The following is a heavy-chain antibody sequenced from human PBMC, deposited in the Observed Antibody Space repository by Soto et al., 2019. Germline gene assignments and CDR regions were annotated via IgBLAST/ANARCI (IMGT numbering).Heavy chain of an antibody. CDR2: ISGSGGST. CDR3: ANGGVDYDFWSGYYLD. CDR1: GFTFSSYA. J-gene: IGHJ4*02. D-gene: IGHD3-3*01. V-gene: IGHV3-23*01. Sequence: EVQLLESGGGLVQPGGSLRLSCAASGFTFSSYAMSWVRQAPGKGLEWVSAISGSGGSTYYADSVKGRFTISRDNSKNTLYLQMNSLRAEDTAVYYCANGGVDYDFWSGYYLDWGQGTLVTVSS.